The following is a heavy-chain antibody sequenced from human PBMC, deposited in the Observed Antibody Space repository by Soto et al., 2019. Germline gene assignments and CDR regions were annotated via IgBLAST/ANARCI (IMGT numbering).Heavy chain of an antibody. CDR2: TNPSNGGT. CDR3: AREVGGGRQYYFDS. D-gene: IGHD2-15*01. CDR1: GYTFTGYY. Sequence: GASVKASCKASGYTFTGYYIHWVRQAPGQGLEWMGWTNPSNGGTNYAQKFQGRVTMTRDTSLSIGYMELTTMRSDDTAVFYCAREVGGGRQYYFDSWGLGTLVTVSS. J-gene: IGHJ4*02. V-gene: IGHV1-2*02.